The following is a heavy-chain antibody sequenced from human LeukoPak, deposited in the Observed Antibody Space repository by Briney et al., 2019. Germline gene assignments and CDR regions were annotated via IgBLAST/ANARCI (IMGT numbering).Heavy chain of an antibody. CDR2: IYPGDSDT. J-gene: IGHJ4*02. V-gene: IGHV5-51*01. CDR3: ARHRYSSGWSPFDY. D-gene: IGHD6-19*01. CDR1: GYSFTSYW. Sequence: GESLKISCKGSGYSFTSYWIGWVRQMPGKGLEWMGIIYPGDSDTRYSPSFQGQVTISADKSNSTAYLQWSSLKASDTAMYYYARHRYSSGWSPFDYWGQGTLVTVSS.